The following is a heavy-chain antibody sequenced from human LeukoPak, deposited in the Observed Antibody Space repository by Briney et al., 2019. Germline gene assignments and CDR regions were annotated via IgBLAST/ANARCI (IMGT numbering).Heavy chain of an antibody. CDR2: ISGSTGNT. CDR1: GYSFTSYG. Sequence: ASVKVSCKASGYSFTSYGITWVREAPGQGPEWMGWISGSTGNTHYAQNVQGRVTMTTDTATSTAYMELRSLGSDDTAVYYCARVVRDCSSINCYWEDWFDPWGQGTLVIVSS. D-gene: IGHD2-2*01. J-gene: IGHJ5*02. V-gene: IGHV1-18*01. CDR3: ARVVRDCSSINCYWEDWFDP.